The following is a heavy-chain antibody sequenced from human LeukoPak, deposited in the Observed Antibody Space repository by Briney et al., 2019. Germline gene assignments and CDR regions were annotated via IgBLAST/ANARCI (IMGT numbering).Heavy chain of an antibody. CDR3: ARTNGGYEYN. Sequence: GASVKVSCKASGYTFTGYYIHWVRQAPGQGLEWMGWINPKSGGTYCSQKFQGRVTMTRDTSISTAYMELSRLTSDDTAVYYCARTNGGYEYNWGQGTRVIVSS. V-gene: IGHV1-2*02. J-gene: IGHJ4*02. CDR2: INPKSGGT. CDR1: GYTFTGYY. D-gene: IGHD5-12*01.